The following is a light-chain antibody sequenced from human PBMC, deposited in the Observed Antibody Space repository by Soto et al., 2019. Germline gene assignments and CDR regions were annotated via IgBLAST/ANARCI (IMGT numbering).Light chain of an antibody. CDR3: HHYDDYSGT. V-gene: IGKV1-5*03. CDR2: RAS. J-gene: IGKJ1*01. Sequence: DIQMTQSPSTLSASVGDRVSITCRASQSITGSLAWYQQRPGKAPEALIHRASSLEAGVPSRFSGSGSGTEFTLTISSLQPDDFATYYCHHYDDYSGTFGQGTKVEI. CDR1: QSITGS.